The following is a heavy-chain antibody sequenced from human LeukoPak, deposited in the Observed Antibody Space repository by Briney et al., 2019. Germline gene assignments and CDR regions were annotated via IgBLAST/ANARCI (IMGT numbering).Heavy chain of an antibody. Sequence: GGSLRLSCAASGFTFSSYSMNWVRQAPGKGLEWVSSISSSSSYIYYADSVKGRFTISRDNAKNSLYLQMNSLRAEDTAVYYCARAPYCGGDCYSGYRGQGTLVTVSS. CDR1: GFTFSSYS. V-gene: IGHV3-21*01. J-gene: IGHJ4*02. D-gene: IGHD2-21*02. CDR3: ARAPYCGGDCYSGY. CDR2: ISSSSSYI.